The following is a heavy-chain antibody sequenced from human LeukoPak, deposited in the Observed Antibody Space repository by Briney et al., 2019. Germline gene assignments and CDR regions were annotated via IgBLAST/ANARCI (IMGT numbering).Heavy chain of an antibody. J-gene: IGHJ4*02. CDR2: INPSGTTT. D-gene: IGHD5-18*01. CDR3: ARGYSYGYYFDY. V-gene: IGHV1-46*01. Sequence: MVIINPSGTTTTYAQKFQGRVTITRDTSTSTVYMDLSSLRSEDTAVYYCARGYSYGYYFDYWGQGTLVTVSS.